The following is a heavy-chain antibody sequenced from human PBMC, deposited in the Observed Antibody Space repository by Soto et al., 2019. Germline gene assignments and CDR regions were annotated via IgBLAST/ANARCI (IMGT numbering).Heavy chain of an antibody. V-gene: IGHV1-69*04. D-gene: IGHD1-26*01. Sequence: ASVKVSCKASGGTFSSYTISWVRQAPGQGLEWMGRIIPILGIANYAQKFQGRVTITADKSTSTAYMEMSSLRSEDTAEYYWTKDHYSCQRGYYYYYYGMDVWGQGTTVTVSS. CDR2: IIPILGIA. CDR1: GGTFSSYT. CDR3: TKDHYSCQRGYYYYYYGMDV. J-gene: IGHJ6*02.